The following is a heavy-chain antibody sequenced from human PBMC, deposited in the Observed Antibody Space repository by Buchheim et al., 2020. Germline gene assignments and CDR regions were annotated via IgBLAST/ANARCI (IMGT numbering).Heavy chain of an antibody. V-gene: IGHV3-30*18. CDR2: ISYDGSNK. CDR1: GFTFSSYG. CDR3: AKDVGALTGYYGLDY. Sequence: QVQLVESGGGVVQPGRSLRLSCAASGFTFSSYGMHWVRQAPGKGLEWVAVISYDGSNKYYADSVKGRFTISRDNSKNTLYLQMNSLRAEDTAVYYCAKDVGALTGYYGLDYWGQGTL. D-gene: IGHD3-9*01. J-gene: IGHJ4*02.